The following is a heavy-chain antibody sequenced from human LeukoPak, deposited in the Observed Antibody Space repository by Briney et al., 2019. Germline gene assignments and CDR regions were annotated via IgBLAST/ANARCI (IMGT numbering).Heavy chain of an antibody. CDR2: IYHSGST. Sequence: SETLSLTCTVSGYSISSGYYWGWIRQPPGKGLEWIGSIYHSGSTYYNPSLKSRVTISVDTSKNQFSLKLSSVTAADTAVYYCTVSYYVWGSYRHDYWGQGTLVTVSS. CDR3: TVSYYVWGSYRHDY. J-gene: IGHJ4*02. D-gene: IGHD3-16*02. CDR1: GYSISSGYY. V-gene: IGHV4-38-2*02.